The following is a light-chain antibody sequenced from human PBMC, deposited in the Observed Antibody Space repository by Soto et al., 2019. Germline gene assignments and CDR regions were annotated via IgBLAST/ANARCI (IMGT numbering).Light chain of an antibody. Sequence: IQMTQSPSSLSASVGDSVTITCRASQGIRSDLGWYQQKPGKAPKLLIYDASSLQSGVPSRFSGSGSGTEFTLTVSSLQPEDFATYYCQQLNAYPHSFGGGTKVEIK. CDR1: QGIRSD. CDR2: DAS. CDR3: QQLNAYPHS. V-gene: IGKV1-17*01. J-gene: IGKJ4*01.